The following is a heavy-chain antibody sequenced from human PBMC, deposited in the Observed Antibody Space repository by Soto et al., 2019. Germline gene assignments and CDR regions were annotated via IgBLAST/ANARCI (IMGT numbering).Heavy chain of an antibody. CDR2: ISYDGSNK. V-gene: IGHV3-30*18. J-gene: IGHJ1*01. CDR1: GFTFSSYG. CDR3: AKELAPHDAATSGTYNHCRHGALPTSVQ. D-gene: IGHD2-15*01. Sequence: GGSLRLSCAASGFTFSSYGMHWVRQAPGKGLEWVAVISYDGSNKYYADSVKGRFTISRDNSKNTLYLQMNSLRAEDTAVYYCAKELAPHDAATSGTYNHCRHGALPTSVQ.